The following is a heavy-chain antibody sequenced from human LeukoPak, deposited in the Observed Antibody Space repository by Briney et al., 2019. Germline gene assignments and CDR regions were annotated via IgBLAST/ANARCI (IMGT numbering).Heavy chain of an antibody. Sequence: PSETLSLTCTVSGGSISSFYWSWIRQPPGKGLEWIGYIYYSGSTNYNPSLKSRVTISVDTSKNQFSLKLSSVTAADTAVYYCARQGGMGYVGLFGNWFDPWGQGTLVTVSS. J-gene: IGHJ5*02. CDR3: ARQGGMGYVGLFGNWFDP. CDR2: IYYSGST. CDR1: GGSISSFY. V-gene: IGHV4-59*01. D-gene: IGHD3-3*01.